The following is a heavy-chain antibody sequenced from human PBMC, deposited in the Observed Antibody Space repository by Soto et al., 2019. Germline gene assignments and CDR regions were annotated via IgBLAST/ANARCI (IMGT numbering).Heavy chain of an antibody. CDR3: AKSGLRFLDYFDY. Sequence: QVQLVESGGGVVQPGRSLRLSCAGSGFTVSNYAMHWVRQAPGKGLEWVAVMLSDGTNRFSDSVKGRFTVSGDNSENTVYLQMNSLAVEDTAVYYCAKSGLRFLDYFDYWGQGNLVTVSS. V-gene: IGHV3-30*18. J-gene: IGHJ4*02. CDR2: MLSDGTNR. CDR1: GFTVSNYA. D-gene: IGHD4-17*01.